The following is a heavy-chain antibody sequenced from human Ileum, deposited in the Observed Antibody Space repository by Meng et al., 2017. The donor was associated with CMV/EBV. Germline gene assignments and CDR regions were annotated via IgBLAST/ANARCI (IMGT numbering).Heavy chain of an antibody. CDR1: GFTFSSYS. D-gene: IGHD6-13*01. V-gene: IGHV3-21*01. CDR3: ASSSSWYSLFM. Sequence: SCVASGFTFSSYSMNWVRQAPGKGLEWVSSISSSSSYIYYADSVKGRFTISRDNAKNSLYLQMNSLRAEDTAVYYCASSSSWYSLFMWGQGTLVTVSS. CDR2: ISSSSSYI. J-gene: IGHJ4*02.